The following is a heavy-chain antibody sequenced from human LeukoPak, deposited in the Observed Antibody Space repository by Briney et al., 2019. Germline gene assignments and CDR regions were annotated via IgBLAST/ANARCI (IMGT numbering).Heavy chain of an antibody. J-gene: IGHJ5*02. V-gene: IGHV1-46*01. CDR1: GYTFTSYY. D-gene: IGHD4-23*01. CDR3: ARDNSVEDTAWWFDP. CDR2: INPSGGSI. Sequence: ASVKVSCKASGYTFTSYYMHRVRQAPGQGLEWMGIINPSGGSISYAQKFQGRVTMTRDMSTSTDYMELSSLRSEDTAVYYCARDNSVEDTAWWFDPWGQGTLVTVSS.